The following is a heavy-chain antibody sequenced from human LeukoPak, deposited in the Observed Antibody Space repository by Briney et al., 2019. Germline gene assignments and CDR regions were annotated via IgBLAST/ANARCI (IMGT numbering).Heavy chain of an antibody. D-gene: IGHD3-22*01. CDR2: ISTAGTT. CDR3: AKVQNDYDSSTGFYYYFDY. CDR1: GFTVSKYA. J-gene: IGHJ4*02. Sequence: PRGSLRLSCAASGFTVSKYAMSWVRQAPGKGLEWVSLISTAGTTDYAESADSVRGRFIISRDDSKNTLYLDTNSLRAEDTAIYYCAKVQNDYDSSTGFYYYFDYWGQGTLVTVSS. V-gene: IGHV3-23*01.